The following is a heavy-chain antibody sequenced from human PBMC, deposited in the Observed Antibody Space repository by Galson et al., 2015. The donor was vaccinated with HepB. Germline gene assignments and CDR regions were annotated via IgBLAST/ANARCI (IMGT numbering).Heavy chain of an antibody. V-gene: IGHV1-69*13. CDR1: GGTFSSYA. D-gene: IGHD2-2*02. Sequence: SVKVSCKASGGTFSSYAISWVRQAPGQGLEWMGGIIPIFGTANYAQKFQGRVTITADESTSTAYMEPSSLRSEDTAVYYCAREEGKYCSSTSCYNFPFDPWGQGTLVTVSS. J-gene: IGHJ5*02. CDR3: AREEGKYCSSTSCYNFPFDP. CDR2: IIPIFGTA.